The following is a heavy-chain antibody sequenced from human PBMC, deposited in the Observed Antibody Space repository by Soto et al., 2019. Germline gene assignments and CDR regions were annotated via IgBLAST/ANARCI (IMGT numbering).Heavy chain of an antibody. D-gene: IGHD2-2*01. CDR2: ISYDANKK. J-gene: IGHJ4*02. Sequence: GGSLRLSCAASGFGFSYYDMQWVRQPPGKGLEWVALISYDANKKFFADSVKGRFTISRDNSKNTLDLQMNNLTPEDTAVYFCAKARSTGKVPDYWGQGTLVTVSS. CDR1: GFGFSYYD. V-gene: IGHV3-30*18. CDR3: AKARSTGKVPDY.